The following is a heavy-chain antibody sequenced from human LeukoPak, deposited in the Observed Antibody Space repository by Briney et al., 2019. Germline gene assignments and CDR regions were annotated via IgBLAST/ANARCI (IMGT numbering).Heavy chain of an antibody. V-gene: IGHV4-34*01. J-gene: IGHJ4*02. CDR2: INHSGST. D-gene: IGHD2-2*01. Sequence: SETLSLTCAVYGGSFSGYYWSWIRQPPGKGLEWIGEINHSGSTNYNPSLKSRVTISVDTSKNQFSLKLSSVTAADTAVYYCARVRGRYCSSTSCPFEYWGQGTLVTVSS. CDR1: GGSFSGYY. CDR3: ARVRGRYCSSTSCPFEY.